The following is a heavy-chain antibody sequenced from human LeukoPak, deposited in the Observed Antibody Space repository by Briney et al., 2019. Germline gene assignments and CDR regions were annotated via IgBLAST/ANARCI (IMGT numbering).Heavy chain of an antibody. CDR1: GYTFTGYY. J-gene: IGHJ1*01. CDR3: ARGSYDSSDFEYFHH. D-gene: IGHD3-22*01. V-gene: IGHV1-2*02. Sequence: ASVKVSCKASGYTFTGYYMHWVRQAPGQGLEWMGWINPNSGGTNYAQKFQGRVTMTRDTSIGTAYMELNRLRSDDTAVYYCARGSYDSSDFEYFHHWGQGALVTVSS. CDR2: INPNSGGT.